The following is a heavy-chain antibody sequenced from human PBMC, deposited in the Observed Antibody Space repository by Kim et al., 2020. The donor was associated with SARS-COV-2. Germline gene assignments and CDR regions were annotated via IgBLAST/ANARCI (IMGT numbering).Heavy chain of an antibody. D-gene: IGHD6-19*01. CDR3: ARRPGRAVANWYFDL. J-gene: IGHJ2*01. CDR2: IYPGDSDT. V-gene: IGHV5-51*01. CDR1: GYSFTSYW. Sequence: GESLKISCKGSGYSFTSYWIGWVRQMPGKGLEWMGIIYPGDSDTRYSPSFQGQVTISADKSISTAYLQWSSLKASDTAMYYCARRPGRAVANWYFDLWGRGTLVTVSS.